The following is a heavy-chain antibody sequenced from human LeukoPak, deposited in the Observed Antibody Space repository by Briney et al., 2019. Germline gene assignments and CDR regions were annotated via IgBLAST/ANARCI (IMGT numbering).Heavy chain of an antibody. V-gene: IGHV4-4*07. Sequence: PSETLSLTCTVSGGSISSYYWSWIRQPAGKGLAWIGRIYTSGSTNYNPSLKSRVTMSVDTSKNQFSLKLSSVTAADTAVYYCARSIAAAGTVDYWGQGTLVTVSS. J-gene: IGHJ4*02. D-gene: IGHD6-13*01. CDR3: ARSIAAAGTVDY. CDR2: IYTSGST. CDR1: GGSISSYY.